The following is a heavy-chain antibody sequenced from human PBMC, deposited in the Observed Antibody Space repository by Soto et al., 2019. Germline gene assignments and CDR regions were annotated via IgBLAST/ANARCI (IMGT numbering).Heavy chain of an antibody. CDR3: TRVWSRITIFGVVIIPPYFDY. CDR1: GFTFGDYA. CDR2: IRSKAYGGTT. V-gene: IGHV3-49*04. J-gene: IGHJ4*02. D-gene: IGHD3-3*01. Sequence: EVQLVESGGGLVQPGRSLRLSCTASGFTFGDYAMSWVRQAPGKGLEWVGFIRSKAYGGTTEYAASVKGRFTISRDDSKSIAYLQMNSLKTEDTAVYYCTRVWSRITIFGVVIIPPYFDYWGQGTLVTVSS.